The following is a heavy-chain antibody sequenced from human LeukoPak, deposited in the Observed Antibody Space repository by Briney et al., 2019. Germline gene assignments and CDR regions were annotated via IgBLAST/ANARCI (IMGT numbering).Heavy chain of an antibody. CDR2: IYYSGST. D-gene: IGHD3-3*01. CDR3: ARVGNPLVTVFAWFDP. CDR1: GGSISSSNW. Sequence: SGTLSLTCAVSGGSISSSNWWSWVRQPPGKGLEWIGSIYYSGSTNYNPSLKSRVTISVDTPKNQFSLKLSSATAADTAVYYCARVGNPLVTVFAWFDPWGQGTLVTVSS. V-gene: IGHV4-4*02. J-gene: IGHJ5*02.